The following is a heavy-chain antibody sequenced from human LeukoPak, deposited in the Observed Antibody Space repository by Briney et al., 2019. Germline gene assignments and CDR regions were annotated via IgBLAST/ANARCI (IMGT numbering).Heavy chain of an antibody. Sequence: SETLSLTRTVSGGSISSSSYYWGWIRQPPGKGLEWIGSIYYSGSTYYNPSLKSRVTISVDTSKNQFSLKLSSVTAADTAVYYCARRAAKGGYYFDYWGQGTLVTVSS. J-gene: IGHJ4*02. CDR3: ARRAAKGGYYFDY. V-gene: IGHV4-39*01. CDR1: GGSISSSSYY. CDR2: IYYSGST.